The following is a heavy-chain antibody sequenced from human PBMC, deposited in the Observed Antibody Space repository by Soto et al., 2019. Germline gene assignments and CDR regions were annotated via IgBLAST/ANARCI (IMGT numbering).Heavy chain of an antibody. V-gene: IGHV4-39*01. J-gene: IGHJ4*02. CDR2: IYYSGST. Sequence: LEPLSLTCIVSDGSISSRPYYWGLIRQPPGKGLEWIGYIYYSGSTYYNPSLKSRVIMSVDTSKNQFSLKLSAVTAADTAVYYCAIRSSHGAAGGTFTYFFESWAQGTLVTVSS. CDR3: AIRSSHGAAGGTFTYFFES. D-gene: IGHD6-25*01. CDR1: DGSISSRPYY.